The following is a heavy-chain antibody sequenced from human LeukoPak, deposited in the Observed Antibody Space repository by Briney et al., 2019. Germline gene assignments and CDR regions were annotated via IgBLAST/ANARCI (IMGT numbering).Heavy chain of an antibody. CDR3: ARGLDAAAGLANFDH. D-gene: IGHD6-25*01. CDR2: ISGYNGNT. J-gene: IGHJ4*02. Sequence: GASVKVSCKASGYAFSYFGINWVRQAPGQGLEWMGWISGYNGNTNSAQKFQGRLTMTTDAATSTVYMELRGLRSDDAAVYYCARGLDAAAGLANFDHWGQGTLVTVSS. CDR1: GYAFSYFG. V-gene: IGHV1-18*01.